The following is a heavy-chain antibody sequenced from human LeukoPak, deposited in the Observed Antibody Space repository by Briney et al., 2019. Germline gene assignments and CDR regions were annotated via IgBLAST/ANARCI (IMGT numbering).Heavy chain of an antibody. CDR3: AAFCAGGTCPDY. D-gene: IGHD2-21*01. Sequence: SETLSLTCTVSGAPLTSYYWTWVRQPPGKGLEWTGNIHYSGGPLYNLSLKSRLTMSLDMSKNQVSLKLSSVTAADTAVYYCAAFCAGGTCPDYWGQGTLVTVSS. J-gene: IGHJ4*02. CDR1: GAPLTSYY. V-gene: IGHV4-59*01. CDR2: IHYSGGP.